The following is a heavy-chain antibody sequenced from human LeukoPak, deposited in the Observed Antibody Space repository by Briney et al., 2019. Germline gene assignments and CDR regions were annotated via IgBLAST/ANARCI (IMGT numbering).Heavy chain of an antibody. Sequence: SETLSLTCAVYGGSFSGYYWSWIRQPPGKGLEWIGEINHSGSTNYNPSLKSRVTISVDTSKNQFSLKLSSVTAADTAVYYCARESYRSGSYPDYWGQGTLVTVS. J-gene: IGHJ4*02. D-gene: IGHD3-10*01. V-gene: IGHV4-34*01. CDR2: INHSGST. CDR3: ARESYRSGSYPDY. CDR1: GGSFSGYY.